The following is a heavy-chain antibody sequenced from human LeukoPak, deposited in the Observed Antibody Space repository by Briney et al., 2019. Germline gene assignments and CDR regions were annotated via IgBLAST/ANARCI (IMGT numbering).Heavy chain of an antibody. D-gene: IGHD6-13*01. CDR1: GFTFLNYG. CDR2: IWYDGSYK. V-gene: IGHV3-33*06. Sequence: PGGSLRLSCAASGFTFLNYGMHWVRQAPGKGLDWVAVIWYDGSYKYYADSVRGRFTISRDNSKNTLYLQMDSLRAEDTAIYYCAKVVQYTASTGTGLDYWGQGTLVTVSS. CDR3: AKVVQYTASTGTGLDY. J-gene: IGHJ4*02.